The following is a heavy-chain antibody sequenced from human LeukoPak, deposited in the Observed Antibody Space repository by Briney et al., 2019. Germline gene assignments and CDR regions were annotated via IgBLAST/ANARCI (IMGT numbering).Heavy chain of an antibody. J-gene: IGHJ4*02. CDR3: ATVYSGWYYFDY. D-gene: IGHD6-19*01. CDR1: GYTLTELS. Sequence: ASVKVSCKVSGYTLTELSMHWVRQAPGKGLEWMGGFDPEDGETIYAQKFQGRVTMTEDTSTDTAYMELSSLRSEDTAVYYCATVYSGWYYFDYWGQGTLVTVSS. CDR2: FDPEDGET. V-gene: IGHV1-24*01.